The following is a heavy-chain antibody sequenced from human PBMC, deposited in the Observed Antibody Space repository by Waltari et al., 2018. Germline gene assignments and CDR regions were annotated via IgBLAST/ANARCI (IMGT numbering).Heavy chain of an antibody. CDR1: GGSISSYY. V-gene: IGHV4-59*01. Sequence: QVQLQESGPGLVKPSETLSLTCTVSGGSISSYYWSWIRQPPGKGLEWIGYIYYSGSTNYNPSLKSRVTISVDTSKNQFSLKLSPVTAADTAVYYCARLVTMLGHAFDIWGQGTMVTVSS. J-gene: IGHJ3*02. CDR2: IYYSGST. CDR3: ARLVTMLGHAFDI. D-gene: IGHD3-22*01.